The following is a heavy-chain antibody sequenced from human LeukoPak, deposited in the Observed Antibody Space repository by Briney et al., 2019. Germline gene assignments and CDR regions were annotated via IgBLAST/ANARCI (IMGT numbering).Heavy chain of an antibody. CDR2: IGGSGDTA. CDR3: AKPFYNGNYFYYFDY. D-gene: IGHD1-7*01. CDR1: GFTFSSYA. V-gene: IGHV3-23*01. J-gene: IGHJ4*02. Sequence: PGGSLRLSCAASGFTFSSYAMNWVRQAPGKGLEWVSTIGGSGDTAYYAGSVKGRFTISRDNSKSTLFLQLNSLRAEDTAIYYCAKPFYNGNYFYYFDYWGQGTLVTVSS.